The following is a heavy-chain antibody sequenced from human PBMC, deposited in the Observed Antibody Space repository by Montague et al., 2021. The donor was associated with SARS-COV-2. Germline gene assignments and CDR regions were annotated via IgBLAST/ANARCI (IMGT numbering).Heavy chain of an antibody. V-gene: IGHV4-59*01. CDR2: IYCSGST. CDR3: ASSGWYPGWYDP. CDR1: GGSISSYY. Sequence: SETLSLTCTVSGGSISSYYWSWIRQPPGKGLEWIGYIYCSGSTNYNPSLKSRVTISVDTSKNQFSLKLSSVTAADTAVYYCASSGWYPGWYDPWGQGTLVTVSS. J-gene: IGHJ5*02. D-gene: IGHD6-19*01.